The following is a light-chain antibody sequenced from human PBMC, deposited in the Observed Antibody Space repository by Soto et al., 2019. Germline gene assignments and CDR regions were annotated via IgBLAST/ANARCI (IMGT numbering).Light chain of an antibody. CDR1: SSDVGGYNF. CDR2: DVS. CDR3: SSYTSSDTLV. J-gene: IGLJ2*01. Sequence: QSALTQPASVSGSPGQSITISCTGTSSDVGGYNFVSWYQHHPGKAPKLMIYDVSNRPSGVSNRFSGSKSANTASLTISGLQAEDEADYYCSSYTSSDTLVFGGGTKVTV. V-gene: IGLV2-14*03.